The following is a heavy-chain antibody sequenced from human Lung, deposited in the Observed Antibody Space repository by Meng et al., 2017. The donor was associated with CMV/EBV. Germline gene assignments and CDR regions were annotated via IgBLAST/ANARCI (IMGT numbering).Heavy chain of an antibody. CDR3: AHTLGGFTIFGVVISYDY. J-gene: IGHJ4*02. Sequence: SGPTLVXPTQTLTLTCTFSGFSLSTSGVGVGWIRQPPGKALEWLALIYWNDDKRYSPSLKSRLTITKDTSKNQVVLTMTNMDPVDTATYYCAHTLGGFTIFGVVISYDYWGQGTLVTVSS. CDR1: GFSLSTSGVG. D-gene: IGHD3-3*01. CDR2: IYWNDDK. V-gene: IGHV2-5*01.